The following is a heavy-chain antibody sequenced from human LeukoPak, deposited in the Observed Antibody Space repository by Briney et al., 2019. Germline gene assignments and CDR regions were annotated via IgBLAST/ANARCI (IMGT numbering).Heavy chain of an antibody. CDR1: GGSISTYY. CDR3: VREIGDGDTNWFDP. D-gene: IGHD5-24*01. V-gene: IGHV4-59*01. CDR2: IYYTGST. Sequence: SETLSLTCTVSGGSISTYYWGWIRQPPGKGLEWIGYIYYTGSTNYNPSLKSRVTISVDTSKNQFYLKLYSVTAADTAVYYCVREIGDGDTNWFDPWGQGTLVTVSS. J-gene: IGHJ5*02.